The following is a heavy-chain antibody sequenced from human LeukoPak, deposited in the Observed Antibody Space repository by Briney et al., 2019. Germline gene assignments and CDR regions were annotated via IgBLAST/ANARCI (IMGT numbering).Heavy chain of an antibody. CDR1: GYTFTSYG. CDR3: ARGPPAVGAKGWTADYYYGMDV. D-gene: IGHD1-26*01. CDR2: ISAYNGNT. J-gene: IGHJ6*02. Sequence: ASVKVSCKASGYTFTSYGISWVRQAPGQGLEWMGWISAYNGNTNYAQKLQGRVTMTTDTSTSTAYMELRSLRSDDTAVYYCARGPPAVGAKGWTADYYYGMDVWGQGTTVTVSS. V-gene: IGHV1-18*01.